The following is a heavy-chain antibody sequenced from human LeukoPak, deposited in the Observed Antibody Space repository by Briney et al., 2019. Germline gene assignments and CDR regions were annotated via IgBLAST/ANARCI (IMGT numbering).Heavy chain of an antibody. CDR1: GFIFSSYG. V-gene: IGHV3-33*01. CDR3: ASPYYYDSRGYIHY. D-gene: IGHD3-22*01. CDR2: IWYDGSNK. Sequence: GGSLRLSCAASGFIFSSYGMHWVRQAPGKGLEWVAVIWYDGSNKYYADSVKGRFTISRDNSKNTLYLQMNSLRAEDTAVYYCASPYYYDSRGYIHYWGQGTLVTVSS. J-gene: IGHJ4*02.